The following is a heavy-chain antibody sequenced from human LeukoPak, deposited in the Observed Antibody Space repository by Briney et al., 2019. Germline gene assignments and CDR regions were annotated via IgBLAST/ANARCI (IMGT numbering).Heavy chain of an antibody. CDR2: ITGSGATT. Sequence: GGSLRLSCAASGFTFSSYAMSWVRQAPGRGLEWVSSITGSGATTYYADSVKGRFTVSRDNSKNTLYLQMNSLRAEDTAVYFCAKDIVAGAAIQSPHFGGFYFDYWGQGTLVTVSS. CDR1: GFTFSSYA. CDR3: AKDIVAGAAIQSPHFGGFYFDY. V-gene: IGHV3-23*01. J-gene: IGHJ4*02. D-gene: IGHD2-2*02.